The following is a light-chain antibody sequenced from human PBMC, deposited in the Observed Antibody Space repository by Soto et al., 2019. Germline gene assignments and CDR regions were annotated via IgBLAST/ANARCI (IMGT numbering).Light chain of an antibody. CDR1: QSVSNY. J-gene: IGKJ5*01. V-gene: IGKV3-11*01. CDR3: QHGGT. CDR2: DAS. Sequence: EIVLTQSPATLSLSPGERATVSCRASQSVSNYLGWYQQKPGQAPRLLIYDASNRATGIPARFSGSGSETDFTLTISSLEPEDFAVYYCQHGGTFGQGTRLEIK.